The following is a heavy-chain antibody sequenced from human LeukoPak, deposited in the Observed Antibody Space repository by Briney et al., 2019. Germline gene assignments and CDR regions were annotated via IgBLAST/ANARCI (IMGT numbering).Heavy chain of an antibody. CDR2: IYSGGST. CDR1: GFTVSSNY. D-gene: IGHD3-16*01. J-gene: IGHJ4*02. Sequence: GGSLRLSCAASGFTVSSNYMSWVRQAPGKGLEWVSVIYSGGSTYYVDSVKGRFTISRDNSKNTLYLQMNSLRAEDTAVYYCAREPRWAGDLGGFDSWGQGPLVTVSS. CDR3: AREPRWAGDLGGFDS. V-gene: IGHV3-66*01.